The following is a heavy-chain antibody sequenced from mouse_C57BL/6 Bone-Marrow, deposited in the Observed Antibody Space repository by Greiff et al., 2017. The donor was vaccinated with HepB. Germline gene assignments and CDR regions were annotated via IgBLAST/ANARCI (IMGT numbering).Heavy chain of an antibody. CDR2: ISYDGSN. V-gene: IGHV3-6*01. D-gene: IGHD2-4*01. CDR3: ARDYYDYDPFAY. CDR1: GYSITSGYY. J-gene: IGHJ3*01. Sequence: DVQLQESGPGLVKPSQSLSLTCSVTGYSITSGYYWNWIRQFPGNKLEWMGYISYDGSNNYNPSLKNRISITRDTSKNQFFLKLNSVTTEDTATYYCARDYYDYDPFAYWGQGTLVTVSA.